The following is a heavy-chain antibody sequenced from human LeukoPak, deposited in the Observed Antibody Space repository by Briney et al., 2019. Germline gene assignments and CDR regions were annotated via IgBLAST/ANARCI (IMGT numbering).Heavy chain of an antibody. D-gene: IGHD5-12*01. CDR1: EFIFSVYS. Sequence: GGSLRLSCAASEFIFSVYSMNWVRQAPGKGLEWASYVDLSGFSRSYADSVKDRFTISRDKAKNSVFLQMSSLRAEDTAVYYCVTSGNFRFHHWGQGTLVTVSS. CDR2: VDLSGFSR. J-gene: IGHJ1*01. V-gene: IGHV3-48*01. CDR3: VTSGNFRFHH.